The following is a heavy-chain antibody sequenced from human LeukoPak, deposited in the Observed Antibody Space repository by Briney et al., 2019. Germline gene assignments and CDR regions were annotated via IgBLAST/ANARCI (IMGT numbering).Heavy chain of an antibody. V-gene: IGHV1-46*01. Sequence: ASVKVSCQASGYTFTSYYMHWVRQAPGQGLEWMGIINPSGGSTSYAQKFQGRVTMTRDMSTSTVYMELSSLRSEDTAVYYCARDLMGAYNWFDPWGQGTLVTVSS. CDR3: ARDLMGAYNWFDP. J-gene: IGHJ5*02. D-gene: IGHD1-26*01. CDR2: INPSGGST. CDR1: GYTFTSYY.